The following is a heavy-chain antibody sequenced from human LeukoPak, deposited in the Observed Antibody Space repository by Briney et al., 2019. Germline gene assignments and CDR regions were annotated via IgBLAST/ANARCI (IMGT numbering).Heavy chain of an antibody. CDR2: IIPIFGTA. CDR3: ARGAYYDSSGYYDY. Sequence: SVKVSCKASGGTFSSYAISWVRQAPGQGLEWMGGIIPIFGTANYAQKFQGRVTITADESTSTAYMELSSPRSEDTAVYYCARGAYYDSSGYYDYWGQGTLVTVSS. V-gene: IGHV1-69*13. D-gene: IGHD3-22*01. CDR1: GGTFSSYA. J-gene: IGHJ4*02.